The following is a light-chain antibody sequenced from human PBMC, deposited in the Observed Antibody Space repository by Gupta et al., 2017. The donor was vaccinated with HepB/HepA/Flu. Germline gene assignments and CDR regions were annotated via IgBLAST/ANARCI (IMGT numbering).Light chain of an antibody. CDR2: GAS. J-gene: IGKJ1*01. CDR3: QQESSSPWT. CDR1: QSVSSSY. V-gene: IGKV3-20*01. Sequence: EIVLTQSPGTLSLSPGERTTLSCRASQSVSSSYLAWYQQKPGQAPRLLIYGASSRATGIPDRFSGSGSGTEFTLTITRREPEDFAVYYCQQESSSPWTFGQGTKVEIK.